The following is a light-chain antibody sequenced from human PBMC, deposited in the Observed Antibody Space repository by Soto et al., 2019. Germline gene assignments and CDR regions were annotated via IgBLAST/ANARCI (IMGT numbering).Light chain of an antibody. J-gene: IGKJ1*01. V-gene: IGKV3-11*01. Sequence: EIVWTQSPATLSLPPGERATLSCRASQSVSGYLAWYQQKPGQAPRLLIYDASKRATGIPARFSGSGFGTDFTLTISSLEPEDFAVYYCQQRSKWRTFGQGTKVDI. CDR1: QSVSGY. CDR2: DAS. CDR3: QQRSKWRT.